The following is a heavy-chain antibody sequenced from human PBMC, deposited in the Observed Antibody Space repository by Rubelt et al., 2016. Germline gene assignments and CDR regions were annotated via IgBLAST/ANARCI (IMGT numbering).Heavy chain of an antibody. D-gene: IGHD4-11*01. V-gene: IGHV3-53*04. J-gene: IGHJ4*02. CDR3: ARGGSYSNYDFDY. Sequence: GKGLEWVSVIYSGGSTYYADSVKGRFTISRHNSKNTLYLQMNSLRAEDTAVYYCARGGSYSNYDFDYWGQGTLVTVSS. CDR2: IYSGGST.